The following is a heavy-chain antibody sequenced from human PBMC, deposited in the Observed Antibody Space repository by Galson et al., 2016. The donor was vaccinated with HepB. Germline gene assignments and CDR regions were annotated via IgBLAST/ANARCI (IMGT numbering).Heavy chain of an antibody. CDR3: ARDVTAYCGAYCPAPFDS. D-gene: IGHD2-21*01. CDR1: TFTFGDYG. J-gene: IGHJ4*02. CDR2: ISYHGRNE. Sequence: SLRLSCAASTFTFGDYGIHWVRQAPGKGLEWVAFISYHGRNEYYADSVKGRFTISRDNYRNTLYLQMNSLRAADTAVYYCARDVTAYCGAYCPAPFDSWGQGTLVTVSS. V-gene: IGHV3-30*03.